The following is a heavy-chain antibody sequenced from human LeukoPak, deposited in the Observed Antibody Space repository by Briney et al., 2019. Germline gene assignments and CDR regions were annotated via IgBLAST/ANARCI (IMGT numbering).Heavy chain of an antibody. V-gene: IGHV3-23*01. Sequence: GGSLRLSCAASGFTFSSYAMSWVRQAPGKGLEWVSAISGSGASTYYADSVKGRFTISRDNPKNTLYLQMNSLRAEDTAVYYCAKDVRASGSPYFDYWGQGTLVTVSS. CDR2: ISGSGAST. D-gene: IGHD3-22*01. CDR1: GFTFSSYA. CDR3: AKDVRASGSPYFDY. J-gene: IGHJ4*02.